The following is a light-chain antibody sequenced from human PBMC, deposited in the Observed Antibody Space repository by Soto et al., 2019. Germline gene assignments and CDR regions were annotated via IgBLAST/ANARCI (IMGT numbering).Light chain of an antibody. CDR1: QTIGSW. Sequence: DIHMTQSPSTLCGSVCDRVTITCLASQTIGSWLAWYQQKPGKAPKLLIYKASTLKSGVPSRCSGSGSGTDFTLNINSLQPDDFATHSCKHYNSSSDPLAQGTXVEIK. J-gene: IGKJ1*01. CDR2: KAS. CDR3: KHYNSSSDP. V-gene: IGKV1-5*03.